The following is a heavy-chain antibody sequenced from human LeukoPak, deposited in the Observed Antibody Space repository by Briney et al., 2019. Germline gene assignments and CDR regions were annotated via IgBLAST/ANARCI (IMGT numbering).Heavy chain of an antibody. CDR1: GYTFTSYG. Sequence: ASVKVSCKASGYTFTSYGISWVRQAPGQGLEWMGWISAYNGNTNYAQKLQGRVTMTRDTSISTAYMELSRLRSDDTAVYYCAISGDLNGYISYWGQGTLVTVSS. CDR2: ISAYNGNT. CDR3: AISGDLNGYISY. D-gene: IGHD5-24*01. V-gene: IGHV1-18*01. J-gene: IGHJ4*02.